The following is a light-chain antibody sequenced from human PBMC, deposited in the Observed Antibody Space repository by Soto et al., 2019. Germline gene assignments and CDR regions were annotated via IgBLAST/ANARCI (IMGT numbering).Light chain of an antibody. J-gene: IGLJ1*01. V-gene: IGLV2-14*03. Sequence: LXQPASVSGSPGQSITISCTGTSSDVGGYNYVSWYQHHPGKAPKLMIYDVSNRPSGVSNRFSGSKSGNTASLTISGLQPEDEADYYCSSYTTSNTRQIVFGTGTKVTVL. CDR3: SSYTTSNTRQIV. CDR2: DVS. CDR1: SSDVGGYNY.